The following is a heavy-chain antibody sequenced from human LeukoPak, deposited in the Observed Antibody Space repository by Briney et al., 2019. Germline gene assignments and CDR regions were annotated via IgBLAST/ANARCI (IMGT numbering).Heavy chain of an antibody. CDR3: ARGLVRGERYFDY. D-gene: IGHD3-10*01. Sequence: GASVTVSCTASGYTFTSYAMHWVRQAPGQRLEWMGWINAGNGNTKYSQKFQGRVTITRDTSANTAYMELSSLRSEDTAVYYCARGLVRGERYFDYWGQGTLVTVSS. CDR1: GYTFTSYA. V-gene: IGHV1-3*01. CDR2: INAGNGNT. J-gene: IGHJ4*02.